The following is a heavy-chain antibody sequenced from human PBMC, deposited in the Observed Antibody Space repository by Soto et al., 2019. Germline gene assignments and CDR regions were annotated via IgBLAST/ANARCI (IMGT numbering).Heavy chain of an antibody. CDR1: GYTFSGFY. J-gene: IGHJ4*02. Sequence: ASVKVSCKASGYTFSGFYMHWVRQAPGQGLEWMGWINPDSGGTKSAEKFQGRVTMTRDTSISTAYMELSRLTSDDTAVYYCASAAVTGTAGLDFWGQGTQVTVSS. CDR2: INPDSGGT. V-gene: IGHV1-2*02. CDR3: ASAAVTGTAGLDF. D-gene: IGHD6-19*01.